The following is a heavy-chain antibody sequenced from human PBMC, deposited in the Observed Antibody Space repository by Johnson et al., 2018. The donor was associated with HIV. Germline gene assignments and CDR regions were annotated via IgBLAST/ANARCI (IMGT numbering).Heavy chain of an antibody. CDR1: GFTVSSNY. V-gene: IGHV3-66*01. CDR2: IYSGGST. D-gene: IGHD2-2*01. J-gene: IGHJ3*02. Sequence: VQLVESGGNLVQPGGSLRLSCAASGFTVSSNYMTWVRQAPGKGLEWVSVIYSGGSTYYADSVTGRFIISRDNSKNTLLLQMNSLRVDDTAMYYCARGDIVVVPAATRAQDAFDIWGQGTMVTVSS. CDR3: ARGDIVVVPAATRAQDAFDI.